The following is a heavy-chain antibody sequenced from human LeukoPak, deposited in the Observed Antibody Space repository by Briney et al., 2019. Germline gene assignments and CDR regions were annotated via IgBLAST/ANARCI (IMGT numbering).Heavy chain of an antibody. CDR3: ARDQTPFY. CDR1: GFTFSNYW. Sequence: GGSLKLPCAASGFTFSNYWMTWVRQAPGKGLEWVANIKHDGSEDYYLDSVKGRFTISRDNAKSSMWLQMNSLRDEDTADCARDQTPFYWGQGSLVTVSS. CDR2: IKHDGSED. J-gene: IGHJ4*02. V-gene: IGHV3-7*01. D-gene: IGHD2-15*01.